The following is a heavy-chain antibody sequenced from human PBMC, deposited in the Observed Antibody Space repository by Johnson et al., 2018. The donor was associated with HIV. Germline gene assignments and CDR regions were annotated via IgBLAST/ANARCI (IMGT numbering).Heavy chain of an antibody. J-gene: IGHJ3*01. CDR2: ISYDGSNK. Sequence: QMLLVESGGGVVQPGRSLRLSCAASGFTFSSYGMHWVRQAPGKGLEWVAVISYDGSNKYYADSVKGRFTISRDNSKNTLYLQMNSLRAEDTAVYYCARGDSSSDAFDVWGQGTMVTVSS. CDR1: GFTFSSYG. D-gene: IGHD6-6*01. V-gene: IGHV3-30*03. CDR3: ARGDSSSDAFDV.